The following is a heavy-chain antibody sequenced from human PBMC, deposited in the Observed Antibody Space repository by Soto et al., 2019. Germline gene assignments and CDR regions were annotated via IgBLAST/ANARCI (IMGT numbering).Heavy chain of an antibody. CDR1: GFSFSSYS. V-gene: IGHV3-21*01. CDR2: ISPSSTYI. D-gene: IGHD1-26*01. J-gene: IGHJ4*02. CDR3: ARENTVMVGGEVDS. Sequence: GGSLRLSCAASGFSFSSYSMNWVRQAPGKGLEWVSSISPSSTYIYYADSVKGRFTISRDNAKNSLYLQMNSLRAEDTAVYHCARENTVMVGGEVDSWGQGTLVTVSS.